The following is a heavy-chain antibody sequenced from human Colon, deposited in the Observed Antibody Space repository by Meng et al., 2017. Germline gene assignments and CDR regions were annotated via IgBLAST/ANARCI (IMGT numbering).Heavy chain of an antibody. D-gene: IGHD3-22*01. J-gene: IGHJ4*02. Sequence: VQVQGRGQGLWKPSETLSLAGAVSGGSISRSDWWSWVRQPPGKGLEWIGETSHSGSTNYSPSLKSRVTISLDKSKNQLSLKLNSVTAADTAVYYCASSDYYRSDYWGQGTLVTVSS. CDR2: TSHSGST. V-gene: IGHV4-4*02. CDR3: ASSDYYRSDY. CDR1: GGSISRSDW.